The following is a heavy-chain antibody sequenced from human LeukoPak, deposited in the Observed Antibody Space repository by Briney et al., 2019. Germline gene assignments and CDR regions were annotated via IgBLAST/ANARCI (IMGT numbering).Heavy chain of an antibody. CDR3: AKGNFWSGYYTGETTHFDY. Sequence: GGFLRLSCAASGFTFSSYGMHWVRQAPGKGLEWVAVISYDGSNKYYADSVKGRFTISRDNSKNTLYLQMNSLRAEDTAVYYCAKGNFWSGYYTGETTHFDYWGQGTLVTVSS. CDR2: ISYDGSNK. D-gene: IGHD3-3*01. J-gene: IGHJ4*02. CDR1: GFTFSSYG. V-gene: IGHV3-30*18.